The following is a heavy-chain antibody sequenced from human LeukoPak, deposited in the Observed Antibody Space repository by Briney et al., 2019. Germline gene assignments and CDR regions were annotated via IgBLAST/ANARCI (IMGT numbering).Heavy chain of an antibody. D-gene: IGHD6-6*01. Sequence: GGSLRLSCAASGFTFSSYAMHWVRQAPGKGLEWVAVISYDGSNKYYADSVKGRFTISRDNSKNTLYLQMNSLRAEDTAVYYCARELGAFLAARPYLFNYWGQGTLVTVSS. CDR3: ARELGAFLAARPYLFNY. V-gene: IGHV3-30*04. J-gene: IGHJ4*02. CDR2: ISYDGSNK. CDR1: GFTFSSYA.